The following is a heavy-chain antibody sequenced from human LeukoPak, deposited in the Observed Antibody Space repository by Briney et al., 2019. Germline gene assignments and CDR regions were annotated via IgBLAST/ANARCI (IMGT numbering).Heavy chain of an antibody. CDR1: GGTFSSCA. V-gene: IGHV1-69*01. Sequence: SVKVSCKASGGTFSSCAISWVRQAPGQGLEWMGGIIPIFGTANYAQKFQGRVTITADESTSTAYMELSSLRSEDTAVYYCARDIDTAMVTGDIWGQGTMATVSS. CDR2: IIPIFGTA. D-gene: IGHD5-18*01. J-gene: IGHJ3*02. CDR3: ARDIDTAMVTGDI.